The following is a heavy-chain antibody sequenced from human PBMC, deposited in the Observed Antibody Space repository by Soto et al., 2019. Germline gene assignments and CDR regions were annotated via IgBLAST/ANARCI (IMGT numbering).Heavy chain of an antibody. Sequence: PGGSLRLSCAASGFTFSSYGMHWVRQAPGKGLEWVAVIWYDGSNKYYADSVKGRFTISRDNSKNTLYLQMNSLRAEDTAVYYCARVPGRITGTSTWGYFDYWGQGTLVTVSS. D-gene: IGHD1-7*01. CDR3: ARVPGRITGTSTWGYFDY. J-gene: IGHJ4*02. CDR1: GFTFSSYG. CDR2: IWYDGSNK. V-gene: IGHV3-33*01.